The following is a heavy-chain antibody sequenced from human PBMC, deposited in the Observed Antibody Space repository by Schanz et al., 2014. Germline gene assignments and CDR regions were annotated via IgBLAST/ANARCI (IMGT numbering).Heavy chain of an antibody. V-gene: IGHV3-23*04. J-gene: IGHJ4*02. CDR3: AKEGTVVSGSPRGY. Sequence: EVQLVESGGGLVQPGGSLRLSCAASGFTFSTYAMTWVRQAPGKGLEWVSSISAGGTNTYYADSVKGRFTLSRDNSKNTLYLQMNSLIVEDTAVYYCAKEGTVVSGSPRGYWGRGTLVTVSS. CDR2: ISAGGTNT. D-gene: IGHD3-10*01. CDR1: GFTFSTYA.